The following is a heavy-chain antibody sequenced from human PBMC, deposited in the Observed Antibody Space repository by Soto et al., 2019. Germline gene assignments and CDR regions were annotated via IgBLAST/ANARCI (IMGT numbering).Heavy chain of an antibody. CDR1: GYTFTSYG. V-gene: IGHV1-18*04. CDR2: ISAYNGNT. CDR3: ARGTTIFGFYYGMDV. J-gene: IGHJ6*02. D-gene: IGHD3-3*01. Sequence: ASVKVSCKASGYTFTSYGISWVRQAPGQGLEWMGWISAYNGNTNYAQKLQGRVTMTTDTSTSTAYMELRSLRSDDTAVYYCARGTTIFGFYYGMDVWGQGTTVTVSS.